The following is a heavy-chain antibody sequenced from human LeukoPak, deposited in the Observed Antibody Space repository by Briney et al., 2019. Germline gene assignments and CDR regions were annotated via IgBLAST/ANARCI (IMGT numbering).Heavy chain of an antibody. CDR3: ARYSYGYPNYGMDV. Sequence: ESLRLSCAASGFTFSSYAMSWVRQAPGKGLEWVSAISGSGDSTYYADSVKGRITISRDNSKNTLYLQMNSLRAEDTAVYYCARYSYGYPNYGMDVWGQGTTVTVSS. CDR1: GFTFSSYA. V-gene: IGHV3-23*01. CDR2: ISGSGDST. J-gene: IGHJ6*02. D-gene: IGHD5-18*01.